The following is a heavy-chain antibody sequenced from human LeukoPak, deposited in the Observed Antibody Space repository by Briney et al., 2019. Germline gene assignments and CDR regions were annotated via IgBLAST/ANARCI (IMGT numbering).Heavy chain of an antibody. CDR3: ARVGDYSNYN. V-gene: IGHV4-39*07. CDR1: GGSISSSSYY. Sequence: SETLSLTCTVSGGSISSSSYYWGWIRQPPGKGLEWIGSIYYSGSTYYNPSLKSRVTISVDTSKNQFSLKLSSVTAADTAVYYCARVGDYSNYNWGQGTLVTVSS. J-gene: IGHJ4*02. D-gene: IGHD4-11*01. CDR2: IYYSGST.